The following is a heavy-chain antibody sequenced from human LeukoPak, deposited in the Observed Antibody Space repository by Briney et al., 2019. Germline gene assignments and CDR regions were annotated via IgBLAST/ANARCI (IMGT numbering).Heavy chain of an antibody. CDR3: ARRAGGSIVATKRFDY. Sequence: SETLSLTCTVSGYSISSGYYWGWIRQPPGKGLEWIGSIYHSGSTYYNPSLKSRVTISVDTSKNQFSLKLSSVTAADTAVYYCARRAGGSIVATKRFDYWGQGTLVTVSS. CDR1: GYSISSGYY. J-gene: IGHJ4*02. D-gene: IGHD5-12*01. V-gene: IGHV4-38-2*02. CDR2: IYHSGST.